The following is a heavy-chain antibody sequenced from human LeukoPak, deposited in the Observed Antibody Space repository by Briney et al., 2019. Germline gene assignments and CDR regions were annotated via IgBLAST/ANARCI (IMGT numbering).Heavy chain of an antibody. CDR1: GFTFSSYE. CDR3: ARGVGPTTSYFDY. CDR2: ITSSSSTI. J-gene: IGHJ4*02. V-gene: IGHV3-48*02. Sequence: GGSLRLSCAASGFTFSSYEMNWVRQAPGKGLEWVSYITSSSSTIYYADSVKGRFTISRDNAQNSLYLQMNSLRDEDTAVYYCARGVGPTTSYFDYWGQGTLVTVSS. D-gene: IGHD1-26*01.